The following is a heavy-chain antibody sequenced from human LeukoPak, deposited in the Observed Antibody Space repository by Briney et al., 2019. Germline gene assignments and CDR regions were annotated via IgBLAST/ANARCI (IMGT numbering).Heavy chain of an antibody. D-gene: IGHD6-19*01. CDR2: MNPNSGNT. CDR3: ARGSGWYYFDY. Sequence: ASVKVSCKASGYTFISYGINWVRQATGQGLEWMGWMNPNSGNTGYAQKFQGRVTITRNTSISTAYMELSSLRSEDTAVYYCARGSGWYYFDYWGQGTLVTVSS. CDR1: GYTFISYG. J-gene: IGHJ4*02. V-gene: IGHV1-8*01.